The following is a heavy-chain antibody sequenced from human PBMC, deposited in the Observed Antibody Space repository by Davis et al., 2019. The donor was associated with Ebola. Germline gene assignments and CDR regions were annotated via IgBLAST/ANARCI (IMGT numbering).Heavy chain of an antibody. D-gene: IGHD4-17*01. CDR1: GLNFSHYA. CDR3: AREGDDDGDYGREDY. J-gene: IGHJ4*02. CDR2: ISGSGKTT. V-gene: IGHV3-23*01. Sequence: GESLKISCAASGLNFSHYAMTWVRQAPGKGLEWVSSISGSGKTTYYADSVEGRFTISRDNSKNTLSLQMNSVRGEDTAVYYCAREGDDDGDYGREDYWGQGTLVSVSS.